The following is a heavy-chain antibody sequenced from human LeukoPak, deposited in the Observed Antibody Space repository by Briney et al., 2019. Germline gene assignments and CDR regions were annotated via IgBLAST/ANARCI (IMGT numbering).Heavy chain of an antibody. J-gene: IGHJ6*02. V-gene: IGHV3-30-3*01. CDR2: ISYDGSNK. CDR1: GFTFSSYA. Sequence: GGSLRLSCAAAGFTFSSYAMHWVRQAPGKGLGWVAVISYDGSNKYYADSVKGRFIISRDNYKNTLYLQMNSLRAEDTDVYYCASLRYFDWLDHYYYYGMDVWGQGTTVTVSS. CDR3: ASLRYFDWLDHYYYYGMDV. D-gene: IGHD3-9*01.